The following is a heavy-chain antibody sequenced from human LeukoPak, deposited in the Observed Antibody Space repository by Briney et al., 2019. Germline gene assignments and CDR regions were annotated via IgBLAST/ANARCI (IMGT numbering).Heavy chain of an antibody. Sequence: GGSLRLSCAASGFTFSSYSMNWVRQAPRKGLEWVSSISSSSSYIYYADSVKGRFTISRDNAKNSLYLQMNSLRAEDTAVYYCARDSYYYDNSGYYYDYFDYWGQGTLVTVSS. CDR3: ARDSYYYDNSGYYYDYFDY. V-gene: IGHV3-21*01. CDR2: ISSSSSYI. CDR1: GFTFSSYS. D-gene: IGHD3-22*01. J-gene: IGHJ4*02.